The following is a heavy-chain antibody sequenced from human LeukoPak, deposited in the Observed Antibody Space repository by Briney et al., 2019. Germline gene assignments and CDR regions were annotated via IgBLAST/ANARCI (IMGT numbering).Heavy chain of an antibody. CDR2: IGISPTSV. CDR1: AFTFSSYS. CDR3: ARDSHYAFDY. D-gene: IGHD2-2*01. J-gene: IGHJ4*02. V-gene: IGHV3-48*02. Sequence: PGGSLRLSCAASAFTFSSYSMNWVRQAPGKGLEWISYIGISPTSVHYADSVKGRFTISRDNAKNSLYLQMYSLRDEDTAVYYCARDSHYAFDYWGQGTLVTVSS.